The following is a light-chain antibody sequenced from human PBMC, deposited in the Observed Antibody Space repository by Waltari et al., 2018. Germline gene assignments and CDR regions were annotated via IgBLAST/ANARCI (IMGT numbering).Light chain of an antibody. CDR1: SSDVGGYNY. V-gene: IGLV2-14*01. Sequence: QSALTQPASVSGSPGQSITISCTGTSSDVGGYNYVSWYQQHPGKAPKLMIYYVSKRPSGVSTRFSGSKSGNTASLTISGLQAEDEADYYCSSYTSSSVYVFGTGTKVTVL. CDR3: SSYTSSSVYV. CDR2: YVS. J-gene: IGLJ1*01.